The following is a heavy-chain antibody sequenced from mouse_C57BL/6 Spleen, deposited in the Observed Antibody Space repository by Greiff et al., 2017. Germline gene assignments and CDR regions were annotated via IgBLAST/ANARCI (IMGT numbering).Heavy chain of an antibody. D-gene: IGHD5-1*01. CDR3: AREDLGTYFDY. Sequence: QVQLQQSGAELVRPGASVKLSCKASGYTFTDYYINWVKQRPGQGLEWIARIYPGSGNTYYNEKFKGKATLTAEKSSSTAYMQLSSLTSEDSAVYFCAREDLGTYFDYWGQGTTLTVSS. CDR1: GYTFTDYY. V-gene: IGHV1-76*01. J-gene: IGHJ2*01. CDR2: IYPGSGNT.